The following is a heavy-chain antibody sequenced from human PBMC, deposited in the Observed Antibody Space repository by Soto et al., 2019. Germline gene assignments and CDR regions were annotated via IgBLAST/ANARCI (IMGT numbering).Heavy chain of an antibody. CDR2: INPSGGST. CDR1: GYTFTSYY. V-gene: IGHV1-46*01. Sequence: ASVKVSCKASGYTFTSYYMHWVRQAPGQGLEWMGIINPSGGSTSYAQKFQGRVTMTRDTSTSTVYMELSSLRSEDTAVYYCARGYCSGGSCSSEIGFWFDPWGQGTLVTVSS. D-gene: IGHD2-15*01. J-gene: IGHJ5*02. CDR3: ARGYCSGGSCSSEIGFWFDP.